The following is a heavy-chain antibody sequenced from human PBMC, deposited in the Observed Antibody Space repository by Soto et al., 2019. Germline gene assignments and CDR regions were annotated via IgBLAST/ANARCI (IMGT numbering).Heavy chain of an antibody. CDR1: GGSISSYY. Sequence: QVQLQESGPGLVKPSETLSLTCTVSGGSISSYYWSWIRQPPGKGLEWIGYIYYSGSTNYNPSPKSRVTISVDTSKNQFSLKLSSVTAADTAVYYCARVLFGSGSYYNGDYYYGMDVWGQGTTVTVSS. CDR3: ARVLFGSGSYYNGDYYYGMDV. D-gene: IGHD3-10*01. J-gene: IGHJ6*02. V-gene: IGHV4-59*01. CDR2: IYYSGST.